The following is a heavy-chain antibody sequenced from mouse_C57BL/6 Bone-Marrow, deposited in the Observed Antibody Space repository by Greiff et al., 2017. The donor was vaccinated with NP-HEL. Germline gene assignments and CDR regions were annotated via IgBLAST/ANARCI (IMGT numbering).Heavy chain of an antibody. CDR2: ISSGGDYI. J-gene: IGHJ3*01. D-gene: IGHD5-5*01. V-gene: IGHV5-9-1*02. CDR3: TRGGPTYGWFAY. Sequence: EVQLVESGEGLVKPGGSLKLSCAASGFTFSSYAMSWVRQTPEKRLEWVAYISSGGDYIYYADTVKGRFTISRDNARNTLYLQMSSLKSEDTAMYYCTRGGPTYGWFAYWGQGTLVTVSA. CDR1: GFTFSSYA.